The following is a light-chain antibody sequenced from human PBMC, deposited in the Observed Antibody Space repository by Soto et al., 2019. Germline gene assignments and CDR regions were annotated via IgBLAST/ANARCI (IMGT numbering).Light chain of an antibody. Sequence: EIVITQSPATLSVSPGERATLSCRASQSVTSNLAWYQQKPGQAPRLLIYDASTRATGIPARFSGSGSGTEFTLTISSLQSEDFAVYSCQQYNNWPQTFGQGDQGGYQ. CDR1: QSVTSN. CDR2: DAS. V-gene: IGKV3-15*01. J-gene: IGKJ1*01. CDR3: QQYNNWPQT.